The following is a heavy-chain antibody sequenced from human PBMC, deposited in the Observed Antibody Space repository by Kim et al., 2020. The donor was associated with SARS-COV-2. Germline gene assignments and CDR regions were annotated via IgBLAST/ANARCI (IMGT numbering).Heavy chain of an antibody. V-gene: IGHV1-2*02. J-gene: IGHJ4*02. D-gene: IGHD6-19*01. CDR3: ARDISSGWYIDY. Sequence: YARKFQGRVTMTRDTSISTAYMELSRLRSDDTAVYYCARDISSGWYIDYWGQGTLVTVSS.